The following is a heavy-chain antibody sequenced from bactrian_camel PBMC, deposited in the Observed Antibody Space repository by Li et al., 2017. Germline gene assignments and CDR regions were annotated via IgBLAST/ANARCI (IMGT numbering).Heavy chain of an antibody. CDR1: RFYISTAC. CDR3: AEGYCEVVAGSVDPEYEYSY. CDR2: IDPDGST. Sequence: HVQLVESGGGSVQAGGSLRLSCAASRFYISTACMAWFRQVPGKEREGVAAIDPDGSTSYADSVKGRFSISKDNVKNTAYLQMNSLKSEDTGVYYCAEGYCEVVAGSVDPEYEYSYWGQGTQVTVS. V-gene: IGHV3S53*01. J-gene: IGHJ4*01. D-gene: IGHD6*01.